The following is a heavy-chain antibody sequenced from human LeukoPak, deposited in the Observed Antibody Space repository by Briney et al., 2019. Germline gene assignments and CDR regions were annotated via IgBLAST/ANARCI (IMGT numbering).Heavy chain of an antibody. CDR1: GYTFTSYG. D-gene: IGHD3-3*01. Sequence: GASVKVSCKASGYTFTSYGISWVRQAPGQGLEWMGWISAYNGNTNYARKLQGRVTMTTDTSTSTAYMELRSLRSDDTAVYYCARAGTIFGVVIKIIDYWGQGTLVTVSS. J-gene: IGHJ4*02. CDR2: ISAYNGNT. CDR3: ARAGTIFGVVIKIIDY. V-gene: IGHV1-18*01.